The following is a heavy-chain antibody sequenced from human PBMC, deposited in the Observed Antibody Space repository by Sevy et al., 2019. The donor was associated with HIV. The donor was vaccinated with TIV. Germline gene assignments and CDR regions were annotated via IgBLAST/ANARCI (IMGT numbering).Heavy chain of an antibody. CDR1: GYSFSDSGYY. Sequence: ASVKVSYKASGYSFSDSGYYVHWVRQAPGQGLEWMGWINSKSGATKYAQKFQGRVTMTRDTSVSTANMELTRLTSDDTAVYYCARESYDFWTGPVDYDYGMDVWGQGTTVTVSS. V-gene: IGHV1-2*02. CDR2: INSKSGAT. D-gene: IGHD3-3*01. CDR3: ARESYDFWTGPVDYDYGMDV. J-gene: IGHJ6*02.